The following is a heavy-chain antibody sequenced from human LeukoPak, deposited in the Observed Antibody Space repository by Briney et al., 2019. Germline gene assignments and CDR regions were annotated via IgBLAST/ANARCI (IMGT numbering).Heavy chain of an antibody. V-gene: IGHV4-4*02. CDR3: MGADYGGH. D-gene: IGHD4-17*01. CDR2: IWHSGTT. J-gene: IGHJ4*02. CDR1: GASIISNNW. Sequence: SETLSLTCAVSGASIISNNWWSWVRPPSGKGLEWIGEIWHSGTTNYNPSLKSRVTISVDKSKNQFSLKLNSVTAADTAVYYCMGADYGGHWGQGTLVTVSS.